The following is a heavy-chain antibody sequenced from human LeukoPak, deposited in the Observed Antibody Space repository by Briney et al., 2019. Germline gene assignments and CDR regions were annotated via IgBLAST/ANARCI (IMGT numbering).Heavy chain of an antibody. CDR2: IYYSGST. V-gene: IGHV4-59*01. Sequence: SETLSLTCTVSGGSISSYYWSWIRQPPGKGLEWIGYIYYSGSTNYNPSLKSRVTISVDTSKNQFSLKLSSVTAADTAVYYCAREGRDGYNSQGAFDIWGQGTMVTVSS. J-gene: IGHJ3*02. CDR1: GGSISSYY. CDR3: AREGRDGYNSQGAFDI. D-gene: IGHD5-24*01.